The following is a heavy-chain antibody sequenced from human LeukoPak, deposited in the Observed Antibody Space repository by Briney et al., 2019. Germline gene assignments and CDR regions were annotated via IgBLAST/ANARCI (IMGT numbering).Heavy chain of an antibody. CDR1: GFNLRRYD. J-gene: IGHJ3*02. V-gene: IGHV3-48*03. CDR2: ISRSGSTI. D-gene: IGHD2-8*01. CDR3: ARDPHNGPDGFYS. Sequence: PGGSLRHSCAASGFNLRRYDMNWVRQARGRGLEWLSYISRSGSTIHYADSVKGRFTISRDNAKNSLYLQMHSLRAEDTAIYYCARDPHNGPDGFYSWGVGAMITVSS.